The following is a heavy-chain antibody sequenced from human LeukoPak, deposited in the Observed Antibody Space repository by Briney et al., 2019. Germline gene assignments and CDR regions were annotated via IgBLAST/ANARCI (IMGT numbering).Heavy chain of an antibody. Sequence: GGSLRLSCAASGFTFSTYWMHWVRQPPGKGLVWVSRISSDGSTTDYADSVKGRFTISRDNARNTLYLQMNSLRAEDTAVYYCASRYCSGDIRSGDNWGQGTLVTVSS. V-gene: IGHV3-74*01. CDR2: ISSDGSTT. D-gene: IGHD2-15*01. CDR3: ASRYCSGDIRSGDN. CDR1: GFTFSTYW. J-gene: IGHJ4*02.